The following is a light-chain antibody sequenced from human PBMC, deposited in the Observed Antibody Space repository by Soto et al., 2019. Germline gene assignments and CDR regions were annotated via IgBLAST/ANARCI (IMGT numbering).Light chain of an antibody. CDR1: QSVSSY. CDR2: DAS. J-gene: IGKJ5*01. Sequence: VLTQSPATLSLSTGERATLSCRASQSVSSYLAWYQQKPGQAPRLLIYDASNRATGIPARFSGSGSGTDFTLTISSLEPEDFAVYYCQQRSNWPITFGQGTRLEIK. V-gene: IGKV3-11*01. CDR3: QQRSNWPIT.